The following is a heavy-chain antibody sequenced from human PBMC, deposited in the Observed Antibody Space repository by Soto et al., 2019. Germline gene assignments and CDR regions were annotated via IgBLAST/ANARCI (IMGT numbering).Heavy chain of an antibody. V-gene: IGHV1-46*01. CDR1: GYRFVDYY. Sequence: ASGKVCCKASGYRFVDYYIHWVRQAPGQGLERMGILNPKGGESKYAQKFQGRVTMTMDTSTSTVYIDLRSLTSEDTAVYYCARVHCGGDCRPGEWFYYYGMDVWGQGTTVTVSS. J-gene: IGHJ6*02. CDR2: LNPKGGES. CDR3: ARVHCGGDCRPGEWFYYYGMDV. D-gene: IGHD2-21*01.